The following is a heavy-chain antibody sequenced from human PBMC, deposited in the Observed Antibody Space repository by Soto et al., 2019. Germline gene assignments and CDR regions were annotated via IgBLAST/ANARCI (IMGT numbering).Heavy chain of an antibody. D-gene: IGHD1-26*01. CDR1: GYSISSGYY. CDR3: ARDLAYSGSYYYYYYGMDV. Sequence: PSETLSLTCAVSGYSISSGYYWGWIRQPPGKGLEWIGSIYHSGSTYYNPSLKSRVTISVDTSKNQFSLKLSSVTAADTAVYYCARDLAYSGSYYYYYYGMDVWGQGTTVTVSS. V-gene: IGHV4-38-2*02. CDR2: IYHSGST. J-gene: IGHJ6*02.